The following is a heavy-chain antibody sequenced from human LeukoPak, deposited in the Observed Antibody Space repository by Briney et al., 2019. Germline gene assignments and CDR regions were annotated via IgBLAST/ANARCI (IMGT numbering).Heavy chain of an antibody. CDR3: ARDAPDPYSSGPTDWFDP. D-gene: IGHD6-19*01. V-gene: IGHV3-30-3*01. CDR1: GFTFSSYA. CDR2: ISYDGSNK. J-gene: IGHJ5*02. Sequence: GGSLRLSCAASGFTFSSYAMHWVRQAPGKGLEWVAVISYDGSNKYYADSVKGRFTISRDNSKNTLYLQMNSLGAEDTAVYYCARDAPDPYSSGPTDWFDPWGQGTLVTVSS.